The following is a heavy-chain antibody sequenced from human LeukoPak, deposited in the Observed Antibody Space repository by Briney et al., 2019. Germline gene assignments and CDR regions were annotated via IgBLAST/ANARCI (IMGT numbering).Heavy chain of an antibody. CDR1: GFTFSSYS. V-gene: IGHV3-21*01. CDR2: ISSSSSYR. Sequence: GGSLRLSCAASGFTFSSYSMNWVRQAPGKGLEWVSSISSSSSYRYYADSVKGRFTISKDNSKNTLYLQMNSLRVDDTAVYYCARDHQPHYWGQGTLVTVSS. J-gene: IGHJ4*02. CDR3: ARDHQPHY.